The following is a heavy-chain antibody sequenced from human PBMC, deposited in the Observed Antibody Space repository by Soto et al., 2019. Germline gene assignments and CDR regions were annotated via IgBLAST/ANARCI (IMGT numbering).Heavy chain of an antibody. CDR2: ITAHNGNT. J-gene: IGHJ6*02. Sequence: QVQVVQSGVEVKKPGASVKVSCKATGYSFLNYGVSWVRQAPGQGFEWMGWITAHNGNTNFAQKFQGRVTLTTDTSTTTGYMALRSLRSDDTAVYYCARSSFHYEGHGDYRCYAGMAVWGPGTTVIVSS. CDR3: ARSSFHYEGHGDYRCYAGMAV. CDR1: GYSFLNYG. V-gene: IGHV1-18*01. D-gene: IGHD2-21*01.